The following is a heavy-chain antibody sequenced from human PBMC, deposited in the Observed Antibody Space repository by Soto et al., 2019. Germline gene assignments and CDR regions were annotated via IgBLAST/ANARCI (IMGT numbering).Heavy chain of an antibody. CDR1: GFSLSSSGVG. J-gene: IGHJ3*01. CDR3: AHREGDEYVWGSSKDAFDV. CDR2: IYGEVGE. Sequence: QITLKESGPTLVKPTQTLTLTCTFSGFSLSSSGVGVGWVRQPPGKALEWLARIYGEVGERYTPSLKTRLTINKEPPKNPEDLTMTNMEPVDTATYYCAHREGDEYVWGSSKDAFDVWGQGTMVTVSS. D-gene: IGHD3-16*01. V-gene: IGHV2-5*02.